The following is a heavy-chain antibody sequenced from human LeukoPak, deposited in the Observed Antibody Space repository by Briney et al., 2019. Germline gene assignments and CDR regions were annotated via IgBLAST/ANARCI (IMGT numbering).Heavy chain of an antibody. V-gene: IGHV3-21*01. CDR2: ISSSGSYT. Sequence: GGSLRLSCAASGFTFSSYSMNWVRQAPGRGLEWVSSISSSGSYTYYTDSVKGRFTISRDNAKNSLHLQMNSLRAEDTAVYYCARRDGYSFDYWGQGTLVTVSS. J-gene: IGHJ4*02. CDR3: ARRDGYSFDY. D-gene: IGHD5-24*01. CDR1: GFTFSSYS.